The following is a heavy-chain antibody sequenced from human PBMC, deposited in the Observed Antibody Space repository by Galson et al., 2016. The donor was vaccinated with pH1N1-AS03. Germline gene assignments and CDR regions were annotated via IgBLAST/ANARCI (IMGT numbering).Heavy chain of an antibody. CDR2: INTDSGGT. V-gene: IGHV1-2*02. D-gene: IGHD6-13*01. CDR1: GYAFTDYH. CDR3: VRGSPHSSSTNYAFEF. Sequence: SVKASCKASGYAFTDYHMHLLRQAPGQGLEWMAWINTDSGGTDYAQKFQGRVTMTRDASISTTYMELSSLRSDDTAVYYCVRGSPHSSSTNYAFEFWGRGTMVTVSS. J-gene: IGHJ3*01.